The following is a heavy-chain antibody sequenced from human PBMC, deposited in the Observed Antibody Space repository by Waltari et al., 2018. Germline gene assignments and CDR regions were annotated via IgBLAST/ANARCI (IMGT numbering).Heavy chain of an antibody. J-gene: IGHJ6*03. V-gene: IGHV3-33*08. Sequence: QVQLVESGGGVVQPGKSLRLSCAGSGFGFSSFGIHWVRQAPCHLLEWVAIIWFDGSKIYYADSVKGRFTISRDNSRNTVYLQMNSLRPEDSGVYYCARCPDEYNYYYMEVWGRGTTVSVSS. CDR1: GFGFSSFG. CDR2: IWFDGSKI. CDR3: ARCPDEYNYYYMEV.